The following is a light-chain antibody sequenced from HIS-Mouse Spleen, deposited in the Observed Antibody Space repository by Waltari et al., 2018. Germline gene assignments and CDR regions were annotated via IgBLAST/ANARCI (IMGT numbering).Light chain of an antibody. CDR2: DVS. Sequence: QSALTQPASVSGSPGQSITISCTGTSSDVGGYNYVSWYQQHPGKAPKLMIYDVSNRPSRGSNRFSGSKSGNTASLTISGLQAEDEADYYCSSYTSSSTPYVFGTGTKVTVL. CDR3: SSYTSSSTPYV. CDR1: SSDVGGYNY. J-gene: IGLJ1*01. V-gene: IGLV2-14*03.